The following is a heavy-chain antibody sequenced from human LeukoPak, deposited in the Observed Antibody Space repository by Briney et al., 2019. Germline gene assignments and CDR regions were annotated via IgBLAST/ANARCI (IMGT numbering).Heavy chain of an antibody. Sequence: PSETLSLTCAVYGGSFSGYHWSWIRQPPGKGLEWIGEINHSGSTNYNPSLKSRVTISVDTSKNQFSLKLSSVTAADTAVYYCASSGHCGSGSSLDYWGQGTLVTVSS. J-gene: IGHJ4*02. D-gene: IGHD3-10*01. V-gene: IGHV4-34*01. CDR2: INHSGST. CDR3: ASSGHCGSGSSLDY. CDR1: GGSFSGYH.